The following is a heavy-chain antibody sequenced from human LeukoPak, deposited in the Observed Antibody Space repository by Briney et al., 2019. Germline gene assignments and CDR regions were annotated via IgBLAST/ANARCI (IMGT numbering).Heavy chain of an antibody. V-gene: IGHV1-2*02. D-gene: IGHD3-22*01. J-gene: IGHJ4*02. Sequence: ASVKVSCKASGYTFTGYYMHWVRQAPGQGLEWMGWINPNSGGTNYAQKFQGRVTMTRDTSISTAYMELSRLRSDDTAVYYCARDFGDYYDSSGYDPDYWGQGTLVTVSS. CDR2: INPNSGGT. CDR3: ARDFGDYYDSSGYDPDY. CDR1: GYTFTGYY.